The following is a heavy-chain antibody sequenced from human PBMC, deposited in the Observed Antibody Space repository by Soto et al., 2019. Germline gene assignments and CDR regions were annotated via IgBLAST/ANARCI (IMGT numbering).Heavy chain of an antibody. CDR2: INPSGGST. CDR3: GQTDSYGYVQH. J-gene: IGHJ1*01. Sequence: ASVKVSCKASGYTLTSYYMHWVRQAPGQGLERMGIINPSGGSTRYAQKCQGRVTMTRYTSTSTVYMELSSLRSEDTAVYYCGQTDSYGYVQHWGQGTLVTVSS. CDR1: GYTLTSYY. V-gene: IGHV1-46*01. D-gene: IGHD5-18*01.